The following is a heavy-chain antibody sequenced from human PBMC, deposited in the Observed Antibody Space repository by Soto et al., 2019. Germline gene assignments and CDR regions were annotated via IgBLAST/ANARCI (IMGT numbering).Heavy chain of an antibody. CDR3: ASEYGGTSA. D-gene: IGHD4-17*01. J-gene: IGHJ4*02. V-gene: IGHV1-69*02. CDR1: GGTFNIYT. Sequence: QVQLVQSGAEVKKPGSSVKVSCKASGGTFNIYTISWVRQAPGQGLEWMGRIIPILGIANYAQKFQGRVTITADKSTSTAYMELSSLRSEDTAVYYCASEYGGTSAWGQGTLVTVSS. CDR2: IIPILGIA.